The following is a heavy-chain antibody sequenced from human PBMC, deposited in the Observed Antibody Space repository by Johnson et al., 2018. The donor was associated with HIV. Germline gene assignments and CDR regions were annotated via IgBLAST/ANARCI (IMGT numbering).Heavy chain of an antibody. Sequence: EVQLVESGGGLVKPGGSLRLSCAASGFTFSNAWMSWVRQAPGKGLEWVGRIKSKTDGGTTDYAAPVKGRFTISRDDSKNTLYLQINSLKTEDTAVYYCTTDDITGTDDAFDIWGQGTMVTVSS. J-gene: IGHJ3*02. D-gene: IGHD1/OR15-1a*01. V-gene: IGHV3-15*01. CDR2: IKSKTDGGTT. CDR1: GFTFSNAW. CDR3: TTDDITGTDDAFDI.